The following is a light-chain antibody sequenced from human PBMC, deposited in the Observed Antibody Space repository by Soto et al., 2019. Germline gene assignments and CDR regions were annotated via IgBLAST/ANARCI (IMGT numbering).Light chain of an antibody. V-gene: IGLV2-8*01. Sequence: QSVLTQPPSESAAPGQKVTISCSGSSSNVANNYVSWYQQHPGKAPKLMIYAVSERPSGVPDRFSGSKSGNTASLTVSGLQAEDEADYYCSSRAGNNVVFGGGTKVTVL. CDR2: AVS. J-gene: IGLJ2*01. CDR1: SSNVANNY. CDR3: SSRAGNNVV.